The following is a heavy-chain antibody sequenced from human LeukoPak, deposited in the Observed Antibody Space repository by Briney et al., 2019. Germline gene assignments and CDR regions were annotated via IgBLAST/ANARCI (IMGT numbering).Heavy chain of an antibody. CDR3: ARLLWFGEASSFYGMDV. J-gene: IGHJ6*02. Sequence: SETLSLTCAVYGGSFSGYYWSWIRQPPGKGLEWIGEINHSGSTNYNPSLKSRVTISVDTSKNQFSLKLSSVTAADTAVYYCARLLWFGEASSFYGMDVWGQGTTVTVSS. CDR1: GGSFSGYY. V-gene: IGHV4-34*01. CDR2: INHSGST. D-gene: IGHD3-10*01.